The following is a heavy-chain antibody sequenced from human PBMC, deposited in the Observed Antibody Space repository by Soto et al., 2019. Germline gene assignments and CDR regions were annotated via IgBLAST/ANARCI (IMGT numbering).Heavy chain of an antibody. J-gene: IGHJ5*02. Sequence: PGGSLRLSCAASGSTFISYGMTWVRQAPGKGLEWVSGTTTTGRNTYYAESVKGRFTISRDNSKNVVYLQMNSLRAEDTAVYYCARGAAAAGTDWFDAWGQGTLVTVSS. CDR2: TTTTGRNT. V-gene: IGHV3-23*01. CDR3: ARGAAAAGTDWFDA. D-gene: IGHD6-13*01. CDR1: GSTFISYG.